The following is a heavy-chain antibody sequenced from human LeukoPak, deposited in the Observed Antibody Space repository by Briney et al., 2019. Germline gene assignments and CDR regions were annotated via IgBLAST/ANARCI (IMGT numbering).Heavy chain of an antibody. J-gene: IGHJ4*02. CDR2: INADGSST. CDR3: AKDSGMKKYYFDY. Sequence: PGGSLRLSCAASGFTFNTYWMHWVRQAPGKGLVWVSSINADGSSTSYADSMKGRFTISRDNAKNTLYLQMNSLRAEDTAVYYCAKDSGMKKYYFDYWGQGTLVTVSS. CDR1: GFTFNTYW. V-gene: IGHV3-74*01.